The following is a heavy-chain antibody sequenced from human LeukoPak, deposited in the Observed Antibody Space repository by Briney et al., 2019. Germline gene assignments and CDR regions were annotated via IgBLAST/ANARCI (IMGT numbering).Heavy chain of an antibody. CDR1: GFTLSDHY. D-gene: IGHD3-16*01. V-gene: IGHV3-72*01. CDR3: ASLGYYYYMDV. J-gene: IGHJ6*03. Sequence: PGGSLRLSCAASGFTLSDHYVDWVRQAPGEGLEWVGRTRNKANSYTTEYAASVKGRFTISRDNAKNSLYLQMNSLRAEDTAVYYCASLGYYYYMDVWGKGTTVTVSS. CDR2: TRNKANSYTT.